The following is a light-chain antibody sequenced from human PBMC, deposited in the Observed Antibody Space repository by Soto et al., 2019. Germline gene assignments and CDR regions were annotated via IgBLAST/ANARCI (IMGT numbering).Light chain of an antibody. CDR1: QSVSRY. J-gene: IGKJ5*01. Sequence: EIVLTQSPGTLSLSPGERATLSCRASQSVSRYLAWYQQKPGQAPRLLISDASTRATGIPARFSGSGSGTEFTLTVSSLQSEDFAVYYCQQYIKWPITFGQGTRLEIK. CDR2: DAS. V-gene: IGKV3-15*01. CDR3: QQYIKWPIT.